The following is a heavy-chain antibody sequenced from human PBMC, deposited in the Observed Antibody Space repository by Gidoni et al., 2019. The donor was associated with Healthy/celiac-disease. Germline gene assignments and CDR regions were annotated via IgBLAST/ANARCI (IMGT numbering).Heavy chain of an antibody. CDR2: IWYEGSNK. J-gene: IGHJ2*01. CDR1: GFTFSSYG. V-gene: IGHV3-33*01. CDR3: ARGGILRYFDWPFDL. D-gene: IGHD3-9*01. Sequence: SCAAPGFTFSSYGIHWVRQDPGKGVVWVAVIWYEGSNKYYAESVKGRFTISRDNSKNTLYLQMNSLRAEDTAVYYCARGGILRYFDWPFDLWCRGTLVTVSS.